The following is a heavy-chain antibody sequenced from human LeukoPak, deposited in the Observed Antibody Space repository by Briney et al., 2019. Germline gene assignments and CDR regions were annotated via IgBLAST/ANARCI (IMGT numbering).Heavy chain of an antibody. J-gene: IGHJ5*02. CDR1: GGSISSSNW. V-gene: IGHV4-4*02. Sequence: PSETLSLTCAVSGGSISSSNWWSWVRQPPGKGLEWIGEIYHSGSTNYNPSLKSRVTISVDKSKNQFSLKLSSVTAADTAVYYCARDVGYCSGGSCCSSDPWGQGTLVTVSS. CDR2: IYHSGST. CDR3: ARDVGYCSGGSCCSSDP. D-gene: IGHD2-15*01.